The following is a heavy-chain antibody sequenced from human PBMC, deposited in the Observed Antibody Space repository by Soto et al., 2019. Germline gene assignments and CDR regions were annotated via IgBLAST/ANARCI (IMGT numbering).Heavy chain of an antibody. J-gene: IGHJ6*03. V-gene: IGHV1-8*01. Sequence: QVQLVQSGAEVKKPGASVKVSCKASGYTFTSYDINWVRQATGQGLEWMGWMNPNSGNAGYAQKFQGRVTMTRNTSKSTAYMKLSSMRSEDTAVYYCARGRITKVRGFIKTGYYYMDVWGKGTTVTVSS. CDR1: GYTFTSYD. CDR3: ARGRITKVRGFIKTGYYYMDV. CDR2: MNPNSGNA. D-gene: IGHD3-10*01.